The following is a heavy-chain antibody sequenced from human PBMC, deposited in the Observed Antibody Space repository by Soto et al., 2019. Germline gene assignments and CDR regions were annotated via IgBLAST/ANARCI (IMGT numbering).Heavy chain of an antibody. CDR3: ARHADSSSYYYPFDY. CDR1: GGSISSGDYY. J-gene: IGHJ4*02. CDR2: IFHGGTT. Sequence: PSETLSLTCTVSGGSISSGDYYWSWIRQPPGKGLEWIGSIFHGGTTYYNPSLKSRLTISVDTSKNQFSLTLSSVTAADTAVYYCARHADSSSYYYPFDYWGQGSLVTVSS. V-gene: IGHV4-39*01. D-gene: IGHD3-22*01.